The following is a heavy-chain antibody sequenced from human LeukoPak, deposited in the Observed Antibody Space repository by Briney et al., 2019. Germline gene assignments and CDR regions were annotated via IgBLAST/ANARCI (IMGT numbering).Heavy chain of an antibody. CDR2: ISGSGGST. V-gene: IGHV3-23*01. D-gene: IGHD4-11*01. J-gene: IGHJ4*02. CDR3: AKDRVKGQRTAPLDY. CDR1: GFTFSSYA. Sequence: PWGSLRLSCAVSGFTFSSYAMSWVRQAPGKGLEWVSAISGSGGSTYYADSVKGRFTISRDNSKNTLYLQMNSLRAEDTAVYYCAKDRVKGQRTAPLDYWGQGTLVTVSS.